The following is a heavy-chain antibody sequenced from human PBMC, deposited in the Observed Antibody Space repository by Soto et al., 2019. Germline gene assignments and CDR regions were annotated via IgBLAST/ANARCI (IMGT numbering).Heavy chain of an antibody. CDR3: ARDDFYDSSGYYSDY. CDR1: GFTFSSYG. J-gene: IGHJ4*02. V-gene: IGHV3-33*01. D-gene: IGHD3-22*01. CDR2: IWYDGSNK. Sequence: QVQLVESGGGVVQPGRSLRLSCAASGFTFSSYGMHWVRQAPGKGLEWVAVIWYDGSNKYYADSVKGRFTISRDNSKNTLYLQMNSLRAEDTAVYYCARDDFYDSSGYYSDYWGQGTLVTVSS.